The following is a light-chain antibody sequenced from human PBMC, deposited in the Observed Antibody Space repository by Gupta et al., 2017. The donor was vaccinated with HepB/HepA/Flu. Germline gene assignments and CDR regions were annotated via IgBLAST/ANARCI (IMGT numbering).Light chain of an antibody. V-gene: IGLV2-14*01. CDR1: SSDVGVYNY. CDR3: SSLTTSATVV. Sequence: QSALTQPASVSVSPGQSITISCTGTSSDVGVYNYVSWYRQSPGKAPKLMIYDVSNRPSGVSDRFSGSKSGNTASLTISGLQAEDEADYYCSSLTTSATVVFGGGTRLTVL. J-gene: IGLJ2*01. CDR2: DVS.